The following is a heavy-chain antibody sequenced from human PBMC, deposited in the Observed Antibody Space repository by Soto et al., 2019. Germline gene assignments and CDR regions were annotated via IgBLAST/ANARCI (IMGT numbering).Heavy chain of an antibody. D-gene: IGHD2-15*01. CDR2: IIPIFGTA. J-gene: IGHJ4*02. CDR1: RGTFSSYA. CDR3: ARESRYCSGGSCYFLPGIDY. Sequence: QVQLVQSGAEVKKPGSSVKVSCKASRGTFSSYAISCVRQAPGQGLEWMGGIIPIFGTANYAQKFQGRVTITADESTSTAYMELSSLRSEDTAVYYCARESRYCSGGSCYFLPGIDYWGQGTLVTVSS. V-gene: IGHV1-69*12.